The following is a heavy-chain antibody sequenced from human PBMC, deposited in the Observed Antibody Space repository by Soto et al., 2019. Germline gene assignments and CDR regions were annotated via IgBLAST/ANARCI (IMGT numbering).Heavy chain of an antibody. CDR3: ARDYYDSGCRPTVDS. V-gene: IGHV4-34*01. D-gene: IGHD3-22*01. J-gene: IGHJ4*02. CDR1: GGSFSGDY. CDR2: INHSGST. Sequence: QVQLQQWGAGLLKPSETLSLTCAVYGGSFSGDYWSWIRQPQGKGLEWIGAINHSGSTNYNQSRKSTVTISVDTSRNNFSLKTSSVTAAVTAVYFCARDYYDSGCRPTVDSWGQGTLVTVSS.